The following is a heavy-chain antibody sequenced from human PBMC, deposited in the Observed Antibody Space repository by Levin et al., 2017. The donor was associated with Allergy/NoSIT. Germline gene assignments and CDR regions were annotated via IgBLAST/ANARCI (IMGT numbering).Heavy chain of an antibody. Sequence: GGSLRLSCTASGFTFSNFALTWVRQAPGKGLEWVSALTSSGGTTYYADSVKGRFTISRDNSKHTLYLQMNGLRVEDTAVYYCAEGVGSGDIGYYYYYGMDVWGQGTTVTVSS. D-gene: IGHD1-26*01. CDR3: AEGVGSGDIGYYYYYGMDV. CDR1: GFTFSNFA. V-gene: IGHV3-23*01. J-gene: IGHJ6*02. CDR2: LTSSGGTT.